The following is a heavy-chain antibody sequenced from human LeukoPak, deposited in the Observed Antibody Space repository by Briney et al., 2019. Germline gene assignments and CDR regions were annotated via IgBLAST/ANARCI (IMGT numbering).Heavy chain of an antibody. CDR2: IYHSGST. V-gene: IGHV4-4*02. CDR1: GGSISSSNW. Sequence: TSETLSLTCAVSGGSISSSNWWSWVRQPPGKGLEWIGEIYHSGSTNYNSSLKSRVTISVDKSKNQFSLKLSSVTAADTAVYYCARDPGLGAGSYYGYWGQGTLVTVSS. D-gene: IGHD1-26*01. CDR3: ARDPGLGAGSYYGY. J-gene: IGHJ4*02.